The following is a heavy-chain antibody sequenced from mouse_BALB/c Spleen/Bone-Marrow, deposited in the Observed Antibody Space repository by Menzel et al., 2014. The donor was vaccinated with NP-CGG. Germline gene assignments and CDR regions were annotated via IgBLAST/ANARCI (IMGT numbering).Heavy chain of an antibody. D-gene: IGHD2-4*01. J-gene: IGHJ3*01. Sequence: QVTLKESGPGILKPSQTLSLTCSFSGFSLSTSGMGVGWIRQPSGKGLEWLAHIWWDDDKYYNPSLMSQLTISKDTSRSQVFLKITSVDTTDTAAYYCARSYDYDAWFAYWGQGTLVTVSA. CDR3: ARSYDYDAWFAY. V-gene: IGHV8-8*01. CDR1: GFSLSTSGMG. CDR2: IWWDDDK.